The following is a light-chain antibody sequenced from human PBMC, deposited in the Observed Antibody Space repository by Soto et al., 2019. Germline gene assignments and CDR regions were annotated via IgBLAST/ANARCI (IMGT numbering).Light chain of an antibody. CDR1: QDIKTY. Sequence: IQLTQSPSSLSASVGDRVSITCRASQDIKTYLAWYQQKQGKAPKLLISGTFTLQSGVPSRFNGSGSGTDFTLTISRLQPEDFATYYCQHLNNDPPFTFGHGTKVDLE. V-gene: IGKV1-9*01. CDR2: GTF. CDR3: QHLNNDPPFT. J-gene: IGKJ3*01.